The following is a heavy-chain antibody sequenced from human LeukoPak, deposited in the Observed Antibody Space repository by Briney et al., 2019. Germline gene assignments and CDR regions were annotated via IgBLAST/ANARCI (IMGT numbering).Heavy chain of an antibody. J-gene: IGHJ4*02. CDR1: GGSISSYY. Sequence: SETLSLTCTVSGGSISSYYWSWIRQPAGKGLEWIGRIYTSGSTNYNPSLKSRVTISVDTSKNQFSLKLSSVTAADTAVYYCARAPYDFWSGYYPHFDYWGQGTLVTVSS. CDR2: IYTSGST. D-gene: IGHD3-3*01. V-gene: IGHV4-4*07. CDR3: ARAPYDFWSGYYPHFDY.